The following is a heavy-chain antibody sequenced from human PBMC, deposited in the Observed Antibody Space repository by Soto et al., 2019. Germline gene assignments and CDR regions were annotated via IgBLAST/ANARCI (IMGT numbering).Heavy chain of an antibody. CDR3: AKSPDSPNYSTLDS. CDR2: ISGSGGSS. V-gene: IGHV3-23*01. Sequence: GGSLRLSCAAAGFAFSTYAMTWVRQAPGKGLEWVSVISGSGGSSYYAASVKGRFTISRDNSKNMLFLQMNGLRAEDTAVYYCAKSPDSPNYSTLDSWGQGTLVTVSS. CDR1: GFAFSTYA. J-gene: IGHJ4*02. D-gene: IGHD2-15*01.